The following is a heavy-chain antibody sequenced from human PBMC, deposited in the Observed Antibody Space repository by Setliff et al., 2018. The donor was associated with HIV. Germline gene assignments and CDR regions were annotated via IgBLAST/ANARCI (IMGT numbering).Heavy chain of an antibody. CDR3: ARGEYYGSGTVYMDV. CDR1: GGYISSGGYC. V-gene: IGHV4-31*03. CDR2: IYYSGST. D-gene: IGHD3-10*01. Sequence: PSETLSLTCTVSGGYISSGGYCWSWIRQHPGKGLEWIGYIYYSGSTHYNPSLKSRVTTSVDTSKNQFSLKLRSVTAADTAVYYCARGEYYGSGTVYMDVWGKGTTVTVSS. J-gene: IGHJ6*03.